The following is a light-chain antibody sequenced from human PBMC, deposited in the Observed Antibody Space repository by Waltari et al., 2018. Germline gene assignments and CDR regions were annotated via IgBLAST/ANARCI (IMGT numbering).Light chain of an antibody. CDR2: KAS. J-gene: IGKJ1*01. Sequence: DIQLTQSPSTLSASVGDRVTITCRASQDIGTWLAWYQQKPGKAPKLRVYKASRLQSGAPSRFSGSGSGTEFTLTISSLQPEDFATFYCQQFDTYPWTFGQGTKVDIK. CDR1: QDIGTW. CDR3: QQFDTYPWT. V-gene: IGKV1-5*03.